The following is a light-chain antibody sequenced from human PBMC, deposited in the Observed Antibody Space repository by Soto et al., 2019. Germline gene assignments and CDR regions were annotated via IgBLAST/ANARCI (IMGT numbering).Light chain of an antibody. V-gene: IGKV1-27*01. CDR2: AAS. Sequence: DIQMTQSPSSVSASVGDRVTVTCRASQGISTYLAWYQQKPGKVPKLLIFAASTLQSGVPSRFSGSGSGTDFTLTISSLQPEDVATYYCKKYYSAPFTFGPGTKVEIK. CDR3: KKYYSAPFT. CDR1: QGISTY. J-gene: IGKJ3*01.